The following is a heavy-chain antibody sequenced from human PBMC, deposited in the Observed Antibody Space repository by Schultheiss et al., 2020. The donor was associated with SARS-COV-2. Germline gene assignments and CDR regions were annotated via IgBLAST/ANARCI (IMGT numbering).Heavy chain of an antibody. CDR2: INNSGGTI. CDR1: GFTFSTYE. V-gene: IGHV3-48*03. D-gene: IGHD3-22*01. J-gene: IGHJ6*02. Sequence: GESLKISCAASGFTFSTYEMNWVRQAPGKGLEWIANINNSGGTIYYADSVKGRFTISRDNAKNSLDLQMNSLRAEDTAVYYCARVAAYSDSSGYYYYYYGMDVWGQGTTVTVSS. CDR3: ARVAAYSDSSGYYYYYYGMDV.